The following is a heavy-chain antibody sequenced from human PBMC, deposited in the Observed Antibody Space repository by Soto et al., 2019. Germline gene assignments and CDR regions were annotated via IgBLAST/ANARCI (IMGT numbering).Heavy chain of an antibody. J-gene: IGHJ4*02. CDR3: AGITFGGVIAQEIAY. CDR2: ISAYNGNK. Sequence: APVKVSFKASCYTFTSYGISWVRQAPGQGLEWMGWISAYNGNKNYAPKLQGRVTMTTDTSTSTADMELRSLRSDDTAVYYCAGITFGGVIAQEIAYWGQGTLVTVSS. CDR1: CYTFTSYG. D-gene: IGHD3-16*02. V-gene: IGHV1-18*01.